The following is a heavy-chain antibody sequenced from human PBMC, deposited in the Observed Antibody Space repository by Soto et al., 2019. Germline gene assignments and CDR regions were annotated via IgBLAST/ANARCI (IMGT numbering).Heavy chain of an antibody. CDR1: GVTVCSND. CDR2: IYSGGST. D-gene: IGHD1-1*01. J-gene: IGHJ4*02. CDR3: AKDRPRRTSGYFFDY. Sequence: GWSLRLSCAASGVTVCSNDMSGVRQAPGKGLEWVSVIYSGGSTYYADSVKGRFTISRDNSKNTLYLQMNSLRAEDTALYYCAKDRPRRTSGYFFDYWGQGTPVTVSS. V-gene: IGHV3-53*01.